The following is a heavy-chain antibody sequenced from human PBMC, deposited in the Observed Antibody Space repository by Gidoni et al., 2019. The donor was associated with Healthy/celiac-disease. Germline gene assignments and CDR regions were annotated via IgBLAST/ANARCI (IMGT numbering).Heavy chain of an antibody. CDR1: GGSFSGYY. Sequence: QVQLQQWGAGLLKPSETLSLTCAVYGGSFSGYYWSWIRQPPGKGLEWIGEINHSGSTNYNPSLKSRVTISVDTSKNQFSLKLSSVTAADTAVYYCARIGSGWSQPRYGMDVWGQGTTVTVSS. CDR2: INHSGST. CDR3: ARIGSGWSQPRYGMDV. V-gene: IGHV4-34*01. D-gene: IGHD6-19*01. J-gene: IGHJ6*02.